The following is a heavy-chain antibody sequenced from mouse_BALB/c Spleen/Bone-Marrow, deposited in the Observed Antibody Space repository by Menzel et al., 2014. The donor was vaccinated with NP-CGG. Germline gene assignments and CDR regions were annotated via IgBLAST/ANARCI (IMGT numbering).Heavy chain of an antibody. CDR1: GFSLTSYG. CDR3: ARGSYYEGAMDY. Sequence: VHLAESGPGLVAPSQSLSITCTVSGFSLTSYGVHWVRQPPGKVLEWLGVILAGGSTNYNSALMSRLSISKDNSKSQVFLKMNSLQTNDTAMYYCARGSYYEGAMDYWGQGTSVTVSS. J-gene: IGHJ4*01. V-gene: IGHV2-9*02. CDR2: ILAGGST. D-gene: IGHD1-1*01.